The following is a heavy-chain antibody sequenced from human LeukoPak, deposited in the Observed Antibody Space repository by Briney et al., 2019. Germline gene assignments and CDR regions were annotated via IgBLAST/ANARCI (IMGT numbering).Heavy chain of an antibody. CDR3: ARGHSTGRDYYFDT. V-gene: IGHV1-18*01. D-gene: IGHD6-19*01. J-gene: IGHJ4*02. CDR2: ISGYSGST. CDR1: GYTFATYS. Sequence: ASVKVSCKTSGYTFATYSINWVRQAPGQGLEWMGWISGYSGSTNYAQKLQGRVTMTTDASTTTAYMELRSLKSDDTAVYYCARGHSTGRDYYFDTWGQGTLVTVSS.